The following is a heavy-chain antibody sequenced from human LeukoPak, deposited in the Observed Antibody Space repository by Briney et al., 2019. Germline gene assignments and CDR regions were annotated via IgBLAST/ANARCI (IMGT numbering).Heavy chain of an antibody. D-gene: IGHD3-10*01. CDR1: GGSISSYY. Sequence: SETLSLTCTVSGGSISSYYWSWLRQPQGKGQEWLGYIYYSGSTNYNPSLKSRVTISVDTSKHQFSLKLSSVTAAHTAVYYCARFSYYGSGPDYWGQGTLVTVSS. J-gene: IGHJ4*02. CDR2: IYYSGST. CDR3: ARFSYYGSGPDY. V-gene: IGHV4-59*01.